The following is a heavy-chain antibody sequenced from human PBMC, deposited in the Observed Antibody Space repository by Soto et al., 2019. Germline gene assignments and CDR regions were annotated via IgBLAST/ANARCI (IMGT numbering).Heavy chain of an antibody. D-gene: IGHD4-4*01. V-gene: IGHV3-30*18. Sequence: PGGSLRLSCAASGFTFSSYGMHWVRQAPGKGLEWVAVISYDGSNKYYADSVKGRFTISRDNSKNTLYLQMNSLRAEDTAVYYCAKDAPYSNPLRRYYYGMDVWGQGTTVTVSS. CDR2: ISYDGSNK. CDR3: AKDAPYSNPLRRYYYGMDV. CDR1: GFTFSSYG. J-gene: IGHJ6*02.